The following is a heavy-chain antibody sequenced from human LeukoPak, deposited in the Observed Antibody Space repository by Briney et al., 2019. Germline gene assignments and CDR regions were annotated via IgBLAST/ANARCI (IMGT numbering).Heavy chain of an antibody. J-gene: IGHJ1*01. V-gene: IGHV1-2*04. Sequence: GASVKVSCRASGYTFTGYYMHWVRQAPGQGLEWMGWINPNSGGTNYAQKFQGWVTMTRDTSISTAYMELSRLRSDDTAVYYCARGAIRYFDWLPSAEYFQHWGQGTLVTVSS. CDR1: GYTFTGYY. CDR3: ARGAIRYFDWLPSAEYFQH. CDR2: INPNSGGT. D-gene: IGHD3-9*01.